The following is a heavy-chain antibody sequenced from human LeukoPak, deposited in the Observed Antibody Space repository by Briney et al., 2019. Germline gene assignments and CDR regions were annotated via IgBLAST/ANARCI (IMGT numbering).Heavy chain of an antibody. CDR2: IWYDGSNK. Sequence: GRSLRLSCAASGFTFSSYGMHWVRQAPGKGLGGVAVIWYDGSNKYYADSVKGRFTISRDNSKNTLYLQMNSLRAEDTAVYYCARDSRNYYDSSGYLLDYWGQGTLVTVSS. CDR3: ARDSRNYYDSSGYLLDY. V-gene: IGHV3-33*01. D-gene: IGHD3-22*01. J-gene: IGHJ4*02. CDR1: GFTFSSYG.